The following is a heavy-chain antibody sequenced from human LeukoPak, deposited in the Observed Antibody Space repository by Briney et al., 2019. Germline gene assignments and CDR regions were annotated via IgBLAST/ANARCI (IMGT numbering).Heavy chain of an antibody. CDR1: GYTFTGYY. Sequence: GASVKVSCKASGYTFTGYYMHWVRQAPGQGLEWMGWINPNSGGTNYAQKFQGRVTMTRDTSISTAYMELSRLRSDDTAVYYRAREPIAVAAIDYWGQGTLVTVSS. V-gene: IGHV1-2*02. CDR3: AREPIAVAAIDY. J-gene: IGHJ4*02. D-gene: IGHD6-19*01. CDR2: INPNSGGT.